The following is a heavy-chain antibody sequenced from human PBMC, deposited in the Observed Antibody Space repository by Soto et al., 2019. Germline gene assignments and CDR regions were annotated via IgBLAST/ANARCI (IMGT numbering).Heavy chain of an antibody. CDR3: ARVLYDILTGYIYYYYYGMDV. Sequence: GGSLRLSCAASGFTFSSYAMHWVRQAPGKGLEKVAVISYYGSNKYYADSVKGRFTISRDNSKNTLYLQMNSLRAEDTAVYYCARVLYDILTGYIYYYYYGMDVWGQGTTVTVSS. D-gene: IGHD3-9*01. V-gene: IGHV3-30-3*01. J-gene: IGHJ6*02. CDR2: ISYYGSNK. CDR1: GFTFSSYA.